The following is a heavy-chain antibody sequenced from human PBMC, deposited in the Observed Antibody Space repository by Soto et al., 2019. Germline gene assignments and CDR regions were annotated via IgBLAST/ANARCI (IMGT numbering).Heavy chain of an antibody. V-gene: IGHV3-30*04. CDR2: ISRDGSNK. CDR1: GFTFSRYA. Sequence: GGSLRLSCAASGFTFSRYAVHWVRQAPGKGLEWVAVISRDGSNKYYVDSVKGRFTISRDNSKNTLYLQMNSLRDEDTAVYYCARSRNSAVADSFDFWGQGTLVTLSS. D-gene: IGHD3-10*01. J-gene: IGHJ4*01. CDR3: ARSRNSAVADSFDF.